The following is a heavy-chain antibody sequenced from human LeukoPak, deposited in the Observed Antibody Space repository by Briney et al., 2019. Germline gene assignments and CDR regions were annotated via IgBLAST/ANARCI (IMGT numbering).Heavy chain of an antibody. Sequence: SGPTLVNPTQTLTLTCTFFGLSLSTGGVGVGWIRQPSGMALEWHADIYWHDDKHYSQVLHRRLTITKDTSQNQMVHTMANVDPVDKVTDYCGHRGDITMVRGVSPIRGWCHPWGQGPLVSVSS. CDR3: GHRGDITMVRGVSPIRGWCHP. V-gene: IGHV2-5*01. D-gene: IGHD3-10*01. CDR1: GLSLSTGGVG. CDR2: IYWHDDK. J-gene: IGHJ5*02.